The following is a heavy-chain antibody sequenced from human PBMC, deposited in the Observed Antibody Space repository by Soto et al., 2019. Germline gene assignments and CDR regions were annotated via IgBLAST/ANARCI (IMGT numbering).Heavy chain of an antibody. CDR2: INHSGST. Sequence: SETLSLTCAVFGESFSGYYSNWERQPPGKGLEWIGEINHSGSTNYSPSLKSRVTILVDTSKNQFSLKLSSVTAADTAVYYCARRPTNYGYYYAMDVWGQGTTVTVSS. J-gene: IGHJ6*02. CDR1: GESFSGYY. CDR3: ARRPTNYGYYYAMDV. D-gene: IGHD4-17*01. V-gene: IGHV4-34*01.